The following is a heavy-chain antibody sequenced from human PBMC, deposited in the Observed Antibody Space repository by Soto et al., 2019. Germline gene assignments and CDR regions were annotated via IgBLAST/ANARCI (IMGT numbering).Heavy chain of an antibody. CDR1: GGSIRGYY. V-gene: IGHV4-59*01. Sequence: QVQLQGSGPGLVKPSETLSLTCTFSGGSIRGYYWTWLSQPPGKGLEWIGNIYDSGNTNYNPSFKSRGIMSIDGAKAQFPLTLSPVTAADTAVYFCARDRGGSGALYYYGMDVWGQGTTVTVSS. J-gene: IGHJ6*02. D-gene: IGHD3-10*01. CDR2: IYDSGNT. CDR3: ARDRGGSGALYYYGMDV.